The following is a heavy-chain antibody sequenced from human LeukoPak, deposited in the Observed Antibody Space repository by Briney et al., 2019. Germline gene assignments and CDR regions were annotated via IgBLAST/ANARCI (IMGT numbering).Heavy chain of an antibody. D-gene: IGHD3-22*01. CDR2: INQDGSAK. CDR3: ARKTYYYDTSPAGWFDT. V-gene: IGHV3-7*01. J-gene: IGHJ5*02. CDR1: GFTFSDYW. Sequence: GGSLRLSCAASGFTFSDYWMSWVRQATGKGLEWVANINQDGSAKNYVDSGKGRFTISRDNSKNSLYLQMNSLRAEDTAIYFCARKTYYYDTSPAGWFDTWGQGTLGTVSS.